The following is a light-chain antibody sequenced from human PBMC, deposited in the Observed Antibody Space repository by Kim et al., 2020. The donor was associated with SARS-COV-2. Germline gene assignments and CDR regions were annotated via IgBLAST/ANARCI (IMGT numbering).Light chain of an antibody. CDR2: AAS. Sequence: DIQMTQSPSSLSASVGDRVTITCRASQGISNYLAWYQQKPGKVPKLLIYAASTLQSGVPSRFSGSGSGTDFTLTISSLQPEDVATYYCKKYNSALPWTFGQGTQVDIK. CDR1: QGISNY. J-gene: IGKJ1*01. V-gene: IGKV1-27*01. CDR3: KKYNSALPWT.